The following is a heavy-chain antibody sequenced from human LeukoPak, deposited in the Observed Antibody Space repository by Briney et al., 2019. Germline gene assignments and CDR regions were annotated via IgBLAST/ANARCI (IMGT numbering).Heavy chain of an antibody. J-gene: IGHJ4*02. CDR2: ISSSSSYI. CDR3: AAAGTFSQVDY. D-gene: IGHD6-13*01. Sequence: GGSLRLSCAASGFILSDYYMSWVRQAPGKGLEWVSSISSSSSYIYYADSVKGRFTISRDNAKNSLYLQMNSLRAEDTAVYYCAAAGTFSQVDYWGQGTLVTVSS. CDR1: GFILSDYY. V-gene: IGHV3-21*01.